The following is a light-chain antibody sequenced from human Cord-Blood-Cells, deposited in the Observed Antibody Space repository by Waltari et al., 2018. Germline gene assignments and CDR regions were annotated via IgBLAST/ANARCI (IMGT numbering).Light chain of an antibody. CDR2: GKN. CDR1: SLRSYY. V-gene: IGLV3-19*01. J-gene: IGLJ2*01. Sequence: SSELTQAPAASVALGQTVRITCQGDSLRSYYASWYQQKPGQAPVLVIYGKNNRPSGIPDRFSGSSSGNTASLTITGAQAEDEADYYCNSRDSSGNHLVFGGGTKLTVL. CDR3: NSRDSSGNHLV.